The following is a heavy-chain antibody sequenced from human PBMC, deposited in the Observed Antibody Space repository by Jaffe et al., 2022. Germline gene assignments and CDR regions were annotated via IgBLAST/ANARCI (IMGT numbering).Heavy chain of an antibody. D-gene: IGHD3-10*01. CDR3: ARMGDRWFGENEVYFDY. CDR2: IYHSGST. Sequence: QVQLQESGPGLVKPSGTLSLTCAVSGGSISSSNWWSWIRQPPGKGLEWIGEIYHSGSTNYNPSLKSRVTISVDKSKNQFSLKLSSVTAADTAVYYCARMGDRWFGENEVYFDYWGQGTLVTVSS. J-gene: IGHJ4*02. CDR1: GGSISSSNW. V-gene: IGHV4-4*02.